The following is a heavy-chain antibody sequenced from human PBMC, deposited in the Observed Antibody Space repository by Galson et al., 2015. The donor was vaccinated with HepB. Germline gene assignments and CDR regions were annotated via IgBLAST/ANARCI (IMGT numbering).Heavy chain of an antibody. CDR3: VIVRRILEPAASNFYSYMDV. Sequence: SVKVSCKASGYTFTGYYIHWVRQAPGQGLEWMGRINPNSGGTNYAQKSQGRVTMTRDTSISTAYMELSRLRSDDTAVYYCVIVRRILEPAASNFYSYMDVWGTGTTVTVSS. CDR2: INPNSGGT. J-gene: IGHJ6*03. CDR1: GYTFTGYY. V-gene: IGHV1-2*06. D-gene: IGHD2-2*01.